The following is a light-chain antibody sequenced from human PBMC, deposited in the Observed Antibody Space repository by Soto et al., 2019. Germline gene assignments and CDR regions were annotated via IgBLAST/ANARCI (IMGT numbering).Light chain of an antibody. Sequence: QSVLTQPPSASGTPGQRVTISCSGSGSNIGSNTVNWYQQLPGTAPKLLIYRNNQRPSGVPDRFSGSKSGTSASLAISGLRSEDEADYYCAAWDDSLSGFYVFGTGTKLTVL. CDR2: RNN. CDR3: AAWDDSLSGFYV. CDR1: GSNIGSNT. V-gene: IGLV1-47*01. J-gene: IGLJ1*01.